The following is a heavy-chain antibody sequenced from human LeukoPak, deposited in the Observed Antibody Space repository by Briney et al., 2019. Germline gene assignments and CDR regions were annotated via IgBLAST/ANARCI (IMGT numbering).Heavy chain of an antibody. CDR1: GGTFSSYA. V-gene: IGHV1-69*04. CDR3: ARDLEWFGESLHYYYGMDV. J-gene: IGHJ6*02. CDR2: IIPILGIA. D-gene: IGHD3-10*01. Sequence: SVKVSCKASGGTFSSYAISWVRQAPGQGLEWMGRIIPILGIANYVQKFQGRVTITADKSTSTAYMELSSLRSEDTAVYYCARDLEWFGESLHYYYGMDVWGQGTTVTVSS.